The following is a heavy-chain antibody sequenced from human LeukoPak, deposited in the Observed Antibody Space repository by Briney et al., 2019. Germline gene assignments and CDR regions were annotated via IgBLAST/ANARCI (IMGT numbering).Heavy chain of an antibody. Sequence: GRSLRLSCAASGFTFSSYAMHWVRQAPGKGLEWVAVISYDGSNKYYADSVKGRFTISRDNSKNTLYLQMNSLRAEDTAVYYCARDSRIQLWFRNGYNDYWGQGTLVTVSS. CDR1: GFTFSSYA. J-gene: IGHJ4*02. V-gene: IGHV3-30-3*01. D-gene: IGHD5-18*01. CDR2: ISYDGSNK. CDR3: ARDSRIQLWFRNGYNDY.